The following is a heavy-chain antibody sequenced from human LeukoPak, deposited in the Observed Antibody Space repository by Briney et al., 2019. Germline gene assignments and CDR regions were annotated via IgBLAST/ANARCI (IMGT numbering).Heavy chain of an antibody. CDR2: INHSGST. V-gene: IGHV4-34*01. J-gene: IGHJ4*02. CDR3: AREPDDYVWGSYRFFDY. CDR1: GGSFSGYY. D-gene: IGHD3-16*02. Sequence: SETLSLTCAVYGGSFSGYYWSWIRQPQGKVLEWIGEINHSGSTNYNPSLKSRVTISVDTSKNQFSLKLSSVTAADTAVYYCAREPDDYVWGSYRFFDYWGQGTLVTVSS.